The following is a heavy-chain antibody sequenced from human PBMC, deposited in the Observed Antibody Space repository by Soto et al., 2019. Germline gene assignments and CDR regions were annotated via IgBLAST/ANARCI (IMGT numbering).Heavy chain of an antibody. CDR1: GFTFSSYW. J-gene: IGHJ4*02. CDR3: VRYPRSVGGSYRPDY. D-gene: IGHD3-16*02. Sequence: EVQLVESGGGLVQPGGSLRLSCAASGFTFSSYWMHWVRQVPEKGLVWVSRINSDGSITNYADAVNGRFTISRDNVKNTLYLQMNSLRADDTAVYYCVRYPRSVGGSYRPDYCGQGPLVTVSS. CDR2: INSDGSIT. V-gene: IGHV3-74*01.